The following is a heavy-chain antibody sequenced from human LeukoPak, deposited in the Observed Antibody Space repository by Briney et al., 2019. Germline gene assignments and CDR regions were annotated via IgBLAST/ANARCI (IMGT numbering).Heavy chain of an antibody. CDR3: ARTTPDCSGGSCYSYNWFDP. CDR2: IIPIFGTA. Sequence: SVKVSCKASGGTFSNYAISWVRQAPGQGLEWMGGIIPIFGTANYAQKFQGRVTITTDESTSTAYMELSSLRSGDTAVYYCARTTPDCSGGSCYSYNWFDPWGQGTLVTVSS. V-gene: IGHV1-69*05. CDR1: GGTFSNYA. J-gene: IGHJ5*02. D-gene: IGHD2-15*01.